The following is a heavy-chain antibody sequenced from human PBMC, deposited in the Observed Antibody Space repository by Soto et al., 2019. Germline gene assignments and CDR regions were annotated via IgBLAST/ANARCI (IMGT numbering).Heavy chain of an antibody. CDR1: GGSINTGGSS. Sequence: QVQLQESGPGLVKPSQTLSLTCTVSGGSINTGGSSWGWIRQHPAKALRWIGNIYYSGTTDYNPSLKSRVTISIDTSKNQFSLKLTSVTAADTAMYYCARDGDCSGGSCYLGYGLDVWGQGTTVTVSS. J-gene: IGHJ6*02. CDR3: ARDGDCSGGSCYLGYGLDV. D-gene: IGHD2-15*01. V-gene: IGHV4-31*03. CDR2: IYYSGTT.